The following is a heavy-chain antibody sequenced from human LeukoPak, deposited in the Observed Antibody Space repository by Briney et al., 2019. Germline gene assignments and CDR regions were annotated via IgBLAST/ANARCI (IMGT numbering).Heavy chain of an antibody. D-gene: IGHD3-3*01. Sequence: PGGSLRLSCAASGFTFSSYGMHWVRQAPGKGLEWVAVISYDGSNKYYADSVKGRFTISRDNSKNTLYLQMNSLRAEDTAVYYCARDRNDFWSGYSPPTGSAIDYWGQGTLVTVSS. J-gene: IGHJ4*02. CDR2: ISYDGSNK. V-gene: IGHV3-30*03. CDR3: ARDRNDFWSGYSPPTGSAIDY. CDR1: GFTFSSYG.